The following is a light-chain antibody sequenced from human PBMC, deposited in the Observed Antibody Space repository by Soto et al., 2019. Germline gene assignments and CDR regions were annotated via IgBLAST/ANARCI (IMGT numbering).Light chain of an antibody. Sequence: QSALTQPASVSGSPGQSITISCTGTSSDVGSYNLVSWYQQHPGKAPKVMIYEGSKRPSGASTRFSGSKSGNTASLTISGLQAEDEADYYCCSYAGSSTFVAFGGGTKLTVL. J-gene: IGLJ2*01. V-gene: IGLV2-23*03. CDR3: CSYAGSSTFVA. CDR2: EGS. CDR1: SSDVGSYNL.